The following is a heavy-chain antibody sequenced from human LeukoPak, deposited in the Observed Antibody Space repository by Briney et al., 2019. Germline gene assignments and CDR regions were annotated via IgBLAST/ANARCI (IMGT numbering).Heavy chain of an antibody. CDR2: ISSNGGST. J-gene: IGHJ6*02. Sequence: GGSLRLPCSASGFTFSNYAMHWVRQAPGKGLEYVSAISSNGGSTYYADSVKGRFTISRDNSKNTLYLQVTSLRAEDTAVYYRVKGGNSVYHSMDVWGQGTTVTVSS. CDR3: VKGGNSVYHSMDV. V-gene: IGHV3-64D*09. CDR1: GFTFSNYA. D-gene: IGHD4-23*01.